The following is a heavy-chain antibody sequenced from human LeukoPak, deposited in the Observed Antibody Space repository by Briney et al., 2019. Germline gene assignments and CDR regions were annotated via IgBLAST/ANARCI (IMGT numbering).Heavy chain of an antibody. J-gene: IGHJ4*02. CDR2: VYNSGST. CDR1: GGSISSYY. V-gene: IGHV4-59*12. Sequence: SETLSLTCTVSGGSISSYYWSWIRQPPGKGLEWIGYVYNSGSTNYNPSLRSRVTISVDMSKNQFSLKLSSVTAADTAVYYCARGPADGSSFPFDYWGQGTLVTVSS. CDR3: ARGPADGSSFPFDY. D-gene: IGHD6-6*01.